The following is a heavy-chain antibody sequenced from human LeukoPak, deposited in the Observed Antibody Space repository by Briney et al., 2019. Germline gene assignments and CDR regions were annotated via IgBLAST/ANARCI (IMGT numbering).Heavy chain of an antibody. Sequence: PGGSLRLSCAASGFTFTSYYMHWVRQAPGKGLEWIGEINHSGSTNYNPSLKSRVTISVDTSKNQFSLKLSSVTAADTAVYYCARAPSTYYDFWSGLRYFDYWGQGTLVTVSS. CDR2: INHSGST. CDR1: GFTFTSYY. J-gene: IGHJ4*02. CDR3: ARAPSTYYDFWSGLRYFDY. V-gene: IGHV4-34*01. D-gene: IGHD3-3*01.